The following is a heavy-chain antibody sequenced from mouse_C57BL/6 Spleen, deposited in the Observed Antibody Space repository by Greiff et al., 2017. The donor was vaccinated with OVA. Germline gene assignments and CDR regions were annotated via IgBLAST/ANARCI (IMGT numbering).Heavy chain of an antibody. V-gene: IGHV1-50*01. CDR3: ARLYGSRENWFAY. CDR1: GYTFTSYW. Sequence: QVQLQQSGAELVKPGASVKLSCKASGYTFTSYWMQWVKQRPGQGLEWIGEIDPSDSYTNYNQKFKGKATLTVDTSSSTAYMQLSSLTSEDSAVYYCARLYGSRENWFAYWGQGTLVTVSA. CDR2: IDPSDSYT. J-gene: IGHJ3*01. D-gene: IGHD1-1*01.